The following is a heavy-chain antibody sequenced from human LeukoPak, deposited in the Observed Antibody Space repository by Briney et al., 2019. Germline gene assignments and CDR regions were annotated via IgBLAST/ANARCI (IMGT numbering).Heavy chain of an antibody. CDR2: ISSSSSTI. CDR3: ARDGGSFPFDY. J-gene: IGHJ4*02. D-gene: IGHD1-26*01. V-gene: IGHV3-48*04. Sequence: PGGSLRLSCAASGFTFSSYSMNWVRQAPGKGLEWVSYISSSSSTIYYADSVKGRFTISRDNAKNSLYLQMNSLRAEDTAVYYCARDGGSFPFDYWGQGTLVTVSS. CDR1: GFTFSSYS.